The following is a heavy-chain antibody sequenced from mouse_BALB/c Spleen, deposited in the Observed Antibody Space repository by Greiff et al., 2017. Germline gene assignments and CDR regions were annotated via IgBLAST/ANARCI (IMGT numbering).Heavy chain of an antibody. Sequence: QVQLQQSGPELVKPGASVKISCKASGYAFSSSWMNWVKQRPGQGLEWIGRIYPGDGDTNYNGKFKGKATLTADKSSSTAYMQLSSLTSVDSAVYFCARNDYYGSYAMDYWGQGTSVTVSS. D-gene: IGHD1-1*01. CDR1: GYAFSSSW. J-gene: IGHJ4*01. CDR2: IYPGDGDT. V-gene: IGHV1-82*01. CDR3: ARNDYYGSYAMDY.